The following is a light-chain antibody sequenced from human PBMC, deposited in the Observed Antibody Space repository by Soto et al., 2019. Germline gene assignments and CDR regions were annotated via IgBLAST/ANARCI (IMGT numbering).Light chain of an antibody. CDR1: SSNVGSNT. V-gene: IGLV1-44*01. CDR2: SNN. Sequence: QSALTQPPSASGTPVQRVTISCSGSSSNVGSNTVNWYQQLPGTAPKLLIYSNNQRPSGVPDRFSGSKSGTSASLAISGLQSEDEADYYCAAWDDSLNGLFGGGTKVTVL. J-gene: IGLJ2*01. CDR3: AAWDDSLNGL.